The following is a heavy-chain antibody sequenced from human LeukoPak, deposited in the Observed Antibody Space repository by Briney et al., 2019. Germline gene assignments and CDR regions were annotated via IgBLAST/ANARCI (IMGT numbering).Heavy chain of an antibody. D-gene: IGHD2-21*02. V-gene: IGHV1-18*04. CDR1: GYTFTSYG. CDR3: ARDAIVVVTAIPLPYLDY. Sequence: ASVKVSCKASGYTFTSYGISWVRQAPGQGLEWMGWISAYNGNTNYAQKLQGRVTMTTDTSTSTAYMELRSLRSDDTAVYYCARDAIVVVTAIPLPYLDYWGQGTLVTVSS. CDR2: ISAYNGNT. J-gene: IGHJ4*02.